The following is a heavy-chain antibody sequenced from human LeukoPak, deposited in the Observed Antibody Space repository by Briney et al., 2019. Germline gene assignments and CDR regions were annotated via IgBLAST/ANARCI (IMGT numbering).Heavy chain of an antibody. CDR3: ARDGAVVVTAKDYFYYMDG. CDR1: GFTFDDYG. Sequence: PGGSLRLSCAASGFTFDDYGMSWVRQAPGKGLEWVSGINWNGGSTGYADSVKGRFTISRDNAKNSLYLRMNSLRAEDTALYYCARDGAVVVTAKDYFYYMDGWGKGTTVTVSS. J-gene: IGHJ6*03. CDR2: INWNGGST. V-gene: IGHV3-20*04. D-gene: IGHD2-21*02.